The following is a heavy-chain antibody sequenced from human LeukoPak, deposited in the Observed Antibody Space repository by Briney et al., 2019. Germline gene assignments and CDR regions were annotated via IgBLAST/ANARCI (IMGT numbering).Heavy chain of an antibody. CDR1: GFTFSSYS. J-gene: IGHJ4*02. V-gene: IGHV3-21*01. D-gene: IGHD4-17*01. Sequence: GGSLRLSCAASGFTFSSYSMNWVRQAPGKGLEWVSSISSGSSYIYYADSVKGRFTISRDNAKNSLYLQMNSLRAEDTAVYYCARQIIDYGDYVAFDYWGQGTLVTVSS. CDR3: ARQIIDYGDYVAFDY. CDR2: ISSGSSYI.